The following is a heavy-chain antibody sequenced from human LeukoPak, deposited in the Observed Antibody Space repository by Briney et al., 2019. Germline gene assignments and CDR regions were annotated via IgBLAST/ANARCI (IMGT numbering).Heavy chain of an antibody. CDR3: AKGRGTTVTAAANY. CDR1: GFTFSNYS. J-gene: IGHJ4*02. CDR2: ISGTGGTT. Sequence: GGSLRLSCAASGFTFSNYSMSWVRQAPGKGLEWVSTISGTGGTTYYANSVKGRFTISRDNSKNTLFLQFNSLRADDTAVYYCAKGRGTTVTAAANYWGQGTLVAVSS. D-gene: IGHD4-17*01. V-gene: IGHV3-23*01.